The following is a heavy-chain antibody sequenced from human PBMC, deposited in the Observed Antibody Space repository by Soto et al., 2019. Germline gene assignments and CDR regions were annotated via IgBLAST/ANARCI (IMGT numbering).Heavy chain of an antibody. J-gene: IGHJ3*02. Sequence: QVQLEQSGAEVKKPGSSVKVSCKASGGTLSDHGVAWLRQAPGQGLEWMGGTIPVFNTAKYAQKFQGRVTVTADKFTNIAHMELMRLRSEDTAFYFCARGVYGPRHYYTGPSAFEIWGQGTMVIVSS. CDR3: ARGVYGPRHYYTGPSAFEI. CDR1: GGTLSDHG. V-gene: IGHV1-69*06. D-gene: IGHD3-10*01. CDR2: TIPVFNTA.